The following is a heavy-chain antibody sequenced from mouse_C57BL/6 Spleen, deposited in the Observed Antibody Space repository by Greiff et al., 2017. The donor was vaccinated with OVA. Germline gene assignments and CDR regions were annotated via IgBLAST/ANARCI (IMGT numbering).Heavy chain of an antibody. J-gene: IGHJ3*01. V-gene: IGHV1-72*01. CDR3: ARGGPYYGTLFAY. CDR2: IDPNRGGT. D-gene: IGHD1-1*01. CDR1: GYTFTSYW. Sequence: QVQLKQPGAELVKPGASVKLSCKASGYTFTSYWMHWVKQRPGRGLEWIGRIDPNRGGTKYNEKFKSKATLTVDKPSSTAYMQLSSLTSEDSAVYYCARGGPYYGTLFAYWGQGTLVTVSA.